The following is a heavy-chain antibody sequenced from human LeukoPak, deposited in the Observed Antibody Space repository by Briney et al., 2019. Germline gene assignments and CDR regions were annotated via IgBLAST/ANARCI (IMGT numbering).Heavy chain of an antibody. CDR2: IKQDGSDK. Sequence: GGSLRLSCVASGFTFSSYWMSWVRQAPGKGLELVANIKQDGSDKYYVDSVKGRFTISRDNAKNSLYLQMNSLRAEDTAVYYCASGQKLGFWGQGTLVTVSS. CDR1: GFTFSSYW. D-gene: IGHD6-13*01. CDR3: ASGQKLGF. J-gene: IGHJ4*02. V-gene: IGHV3-7*01.